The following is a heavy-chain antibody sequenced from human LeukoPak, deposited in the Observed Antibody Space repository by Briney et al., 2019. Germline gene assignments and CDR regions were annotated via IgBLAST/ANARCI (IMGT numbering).Heavy chain of an antibody. CDR3: ATGLETYYYGSGSNFDY. Sequence: ASVKVSCKASGYTFTSYAMHWVRQAPGQRLEWMGWINAGNGNTKYSQKFQGRVTITRDTSASTAYMELSSLRSEDTAVYYCATGLETYYYGSGSNFDYWGQGTLVTVSS. J-gene: IGHJ4*02. D-gene: IGHD3-10*01. CDR2: INAGNGNT. V-gene: IGHV1-3*01. CDR1: GYTFTSYA.